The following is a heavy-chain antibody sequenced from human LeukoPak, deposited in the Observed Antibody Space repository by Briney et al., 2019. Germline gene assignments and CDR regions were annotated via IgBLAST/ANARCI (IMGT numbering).Heavy chain of an antibody. V-gene: IGHV4-30-2*01. CDR2: IYHSGST. D-gene: IGHD2-15*01. J-gene: IGHJ4*02. CDR1: GGSISSGGYS. CDR3: ARDCSGGSCYDY. Sequence: SETLSLTCAVSGGSISSGGYSWSWIRQPPGKGLEWIGYIYHSGSTYYNPSLKSRATISVDRSKNQFSLKLSSVTAADTAVYYCARDCSGGSCYDYWGQGTLVTVSS.